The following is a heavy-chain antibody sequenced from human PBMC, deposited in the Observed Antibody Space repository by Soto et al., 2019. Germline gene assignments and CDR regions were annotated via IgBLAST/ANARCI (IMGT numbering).Heavy chain of an antibody. J-gene: IGHJ4*02. Sequence: PSETLSLTCTVSGGSISSSSYYWGWIRQPPGKGLEWIGSIYYSGSTYYNPSLKSRVTISVDTSKNQFSLKLSSVTAADTAVYYCAXRLDCSSTSCYWHYFDYWGQGTLVTVSS. CDR2: IYYSGST. V-gene: IGHV4-39*01. CDR1: GGSISSSSYY. D-gene: IGHD2-2*01. CDR3: AXRLDCSSTSCYWHYFDY.